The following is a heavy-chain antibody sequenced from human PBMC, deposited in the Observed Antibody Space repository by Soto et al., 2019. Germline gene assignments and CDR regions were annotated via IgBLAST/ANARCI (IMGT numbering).Heavy chain of an antibody. CDR1: GFTFITYS. CDR2: ISSRSDI. J-gene: IGHJ6*02. CDR3: AREYTAWPLAYGLDV. Sequence: GSLRLSCVGSGFTFITYSINCVLQSRGKVLEWVSSISSRSDIYYADSVKGRFTISRDNAKNSVSLQMNSLRAEDTAVYYCAREYTAWPLAYGLDVWGQGTTVTVSS. D-gene: IGHD2-2*02. V-gene: IGHV3-21*01.